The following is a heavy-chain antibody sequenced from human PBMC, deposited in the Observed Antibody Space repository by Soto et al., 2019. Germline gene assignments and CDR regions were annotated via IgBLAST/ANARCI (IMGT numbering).Heavy chain of an antibody. CDR3: CDDFWSGSLDY. CDR2: ISYDGSNK. V-gene: IGHV3-30-3*01. D-gene: IGHD3-3*01. Sequence: PGGSLRLSCAASGFTFSSYAMHWVRQAPGKGLEWVAVISYDGSNKYYADSVKGRFTISRDNSKNTLYLQMNSLRAEDTAVYYCCDDFWSGSLDYWGQGTLVTVSS. CDR1: GFTFSSYA. J-gene: IGHJ4*02.